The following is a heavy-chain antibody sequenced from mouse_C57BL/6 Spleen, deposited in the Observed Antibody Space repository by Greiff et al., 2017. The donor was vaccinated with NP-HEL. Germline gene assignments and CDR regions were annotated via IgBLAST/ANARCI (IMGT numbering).Heavy chain of an antibody. CDR1: GYTFTSYN. J-gene: IGHJ1*03. Sequence: QVQLQQSGAELVRPGASVKMSCKASGYTFTSYNMHWVKQTPRQGLAWIGAIYPGNGDTSYNQQFKGKATLTVDKSSSTAYMQLSSLTSEDSAVYFCARGGLRLFYGYFDVWGTGTTGTVSS. D-gene: IGHD2-2*01. CDR3: ARGGLRLFYGYFDV. V-gene: IGHV1-12*01. CDR2: IYPGNGDT.